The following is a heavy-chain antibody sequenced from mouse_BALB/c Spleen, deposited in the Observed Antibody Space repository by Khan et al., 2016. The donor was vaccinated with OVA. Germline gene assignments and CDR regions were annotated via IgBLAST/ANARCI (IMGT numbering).Heavy chain of an antibody. J-gene: IGHJ4*01. D-gene: IGHD2-10*01. CDR3: ARQPYYHYNIMDY. V-gene: IGHV2-6-1*01. Sequence: QVQLKESGPGLVAPSQSLSLTCTISGFSLTNYGIHWVRQPPGKGLAWLVVIWSDGSTTYNSALKSRLTISKDNSKSQVFLKMNSLQTDDAAVYFCARQPYYHYNIMDYWGQGTSVTVSS. CDR2: IWSDGST. CDR1: GFSLTNYG.